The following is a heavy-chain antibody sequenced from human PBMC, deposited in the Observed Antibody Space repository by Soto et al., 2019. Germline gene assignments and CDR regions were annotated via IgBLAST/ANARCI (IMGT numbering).Heavy chain of an antibody. CDR3: VTHLNYYDSVRRPA. J-gene: IGHJ5*02. CDR2: IRGRAHGGTT. V-gene: IGHV3-15*01. Sequence: EVQLVESGGGLVKPGGSLRLSCAASGFTFINSWLSWVRQAPGKRLEWVGRIRGRAHGGTTDYAAPVNGRFTVSRDDSQNMVILQMNSLRTEDTALYDCVTHLNYYDSVRRPAWGQGTLVTVSS. CDR1: GFTFINSW. D-gene: IGHD3-10*01.